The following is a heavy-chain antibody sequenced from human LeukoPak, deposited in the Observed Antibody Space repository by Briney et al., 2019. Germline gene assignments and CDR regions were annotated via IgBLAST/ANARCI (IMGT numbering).Heavy chain of an antibody. Sequence: QTGGSLRLSCAASGFTFRNYLMNWVRQAPGKGLEWVSFISSTGGTIYYADSVKGRFTVSRDNGENSLFLQMNSLRVEDTALYYCARGYSRAAFDIWGQGTVVAVSS. CDR3: ARGYSRAAFDI. CDR2: ISSTGGTI. V-gene: IGHV3-48*01. D-gene: IGHD2-15*01. CDR1: GFTFRNYL. J-gene: IGHJ3*02.